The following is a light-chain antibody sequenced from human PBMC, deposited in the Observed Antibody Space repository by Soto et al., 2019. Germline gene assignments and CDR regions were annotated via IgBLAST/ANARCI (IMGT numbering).Light chain of an antibody. V-gene: IGKV3-20*01. CDR1: QSFTSNY. CDR2: GAS. CDR3: QHYVTSLTT. Sequence: EIVLTQSPGTLSLSPGERVTLSCGASQSFTSNYLAWYHQKPGQAPRLLIFGASIRVKGIPDRFIGSGSGTDFTLTISRLEPEDFAVYYCQHYVTSLTTFGQGTKVEVK. J-gene: IGKJ1*01.